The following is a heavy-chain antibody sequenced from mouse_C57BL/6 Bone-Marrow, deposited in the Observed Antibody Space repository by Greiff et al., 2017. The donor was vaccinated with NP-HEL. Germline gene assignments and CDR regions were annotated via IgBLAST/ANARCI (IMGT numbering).Heavy chain of an antibody. J-gene: IGHJ2*01. Sequence: QVQLQQPGAELVKPGASVKMSCKASGYTFTSYWITWVKQGPGQGLEWIGDIYPGSGSTNYKEKFKSQATLTVDTSSRTAYMQLSSLTSEDSAVYYCARRGYYGSSYFDYWGKGTTLTVSS. CDR1: GYTFTSYW. CDR2: IYPGSGST. CDR3: ARRGYYGSSYFDY. V-gene: IGHV1-55*01. D-gene: IGHD1-1*01.